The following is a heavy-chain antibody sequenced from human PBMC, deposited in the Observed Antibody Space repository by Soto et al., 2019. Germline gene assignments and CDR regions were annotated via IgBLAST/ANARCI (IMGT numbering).Heavy chain of an antibody. CDR3: AKGGWYEDH. CDR2: SHNSGST. Sequence: ASETLSLTCTVSGDSVSSDYWSWIRQPPGKGLEWIGYSHNSGSTDYNPSLKSRVTISVDASRNEFSLKLRSVTAADTAVYYCAKGGWYEDHWGQGTLVTVSS. J-gene: IGHJ4*02. V-gene: IGHV4-59*08. D-gene: IGHD6-19*01. CDR1: GDSVSSDY.